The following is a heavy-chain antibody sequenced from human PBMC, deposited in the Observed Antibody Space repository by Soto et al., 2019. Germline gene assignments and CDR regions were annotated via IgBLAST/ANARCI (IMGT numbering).Heavy chain of an antibody. CDR3: ARAGDSCGWNKYFQH. J-gene: IGHJ1*01. Sequence: EVQLVESGGGLVKPGGSLRLSCAASGFTFSSYSMNWVRQAPGQGLEWVSSISSSSSYIYYADSVKGRFTISRDNAKNSMYLQMNSLRAEDTAVYYCARAGDSCGWNKYFQHWGQGTLVTVSS. D-gene: IGHD6-19*01. CDR1: GFTFSSYS. V-gene: IGHV3-21*01. CDR2: ISSSSSYI.